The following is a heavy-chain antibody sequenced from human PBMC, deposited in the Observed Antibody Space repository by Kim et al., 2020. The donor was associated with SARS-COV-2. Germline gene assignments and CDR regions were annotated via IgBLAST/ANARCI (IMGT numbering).Heavy chain of an antibody. J-gene: IGHJ4*02. D-gene: IGHD6-13*01. V-gene: IGHV4-39*01. CDR3: ARMQQPLAFDY. CDR1: GGSISSSSYY. Sequence: SETLSLTCTVSGGSISSSSYYWGWIRQPPGKVLEWIGSIYYSGSTYYNPSLKSRVTISVDTSKNQFSLKLSSVTAADTAVYYCARMQQPLAFDYWGQGTLVTVSS. CDR2: IYYSGST.